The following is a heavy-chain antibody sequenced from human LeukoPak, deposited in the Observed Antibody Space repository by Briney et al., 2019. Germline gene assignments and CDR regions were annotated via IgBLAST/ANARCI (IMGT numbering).Heavy chain of an antibody. V-gene: IGHV3-11*03. CDR3: ASLTYYFDSSGYYPGYFQH. CDR1: GFTFSDYY. CDR2: ISSSNSYT. J-gene: IGHJ1*01. D-gene: IGHD3-22*01. Sequence: GGSLRLSCAASGFTFSDYYMSWIRQAPGKGLEWVSHISSSNSYTNYADSVKGRFYADSVKGRFTISRDNAKNSLYLQMNSLRAEDTAVYYCASLTYYFDSSGYYPGYFQHWGQGTLVTVSS.